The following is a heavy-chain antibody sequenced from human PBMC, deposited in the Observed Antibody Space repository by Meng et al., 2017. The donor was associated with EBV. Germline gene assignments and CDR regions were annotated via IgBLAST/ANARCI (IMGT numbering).Heavy chain of an antibody. CDR1: GGPFRNYA. Sequence: QGRLGQLAAGVKKPGSSVKVSCKTSGGPFRNYAISWVRQAPGQGLEWLGGFLPTLGAPNYAQKFHGRVSITADESTSTHYMDLSSLRSEDTAVYYCASESGRGYTPDYWGQGTLVTVSS. CDR2: FLPTLGAP. D-gene: IGHD3-10*01. J-gene: IGHJ4*02. CDR3: ASESGRGYTPDY. V-gene: IGHV1-69*01.